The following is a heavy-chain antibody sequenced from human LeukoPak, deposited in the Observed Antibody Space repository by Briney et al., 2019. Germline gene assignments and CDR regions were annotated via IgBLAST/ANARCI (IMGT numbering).Heavy chain of an antibody. CDR1: GGSISSGDYY. J-gene: IGHJ4*02. D-gene: IGHD5-24*01. V-gene: IGHV4-30-4*01. Sequence: SQTLSLTCTVSGGSISSGDYYWSWIRQPPGKGLEWIGYIYHSGSTYYNPSLKSRVTISVDTSKNQFSLKLSSVTAADTAVYYCARIRRDGYNYDYWGQGTLVTVSS. CDR3: ARIRRDGYNYDY. CDR2: IYHSGST.